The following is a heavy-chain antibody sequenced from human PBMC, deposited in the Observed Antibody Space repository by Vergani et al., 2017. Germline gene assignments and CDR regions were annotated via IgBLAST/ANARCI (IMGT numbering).Heavy chain of an antibody. D-gene: IGHD3-22*01. V-gene: IGHV1-69*13. CDR3: ARAPLDSSGYYEDDY. Sequence: QVQLVQSGAEVKKPGSSVKVSCKASGGPFKNSAFSWVRQVPGQGLEWMGGIIPIFGTANYAQKFQGRVTITADESTSTAYMELSSLRSEDTAVYYCARAPLDSSGYYEDDYWGQGTLVTVSS. CDR2: IIPIFGTA. J-gene: IGHJ4*02. CDR1: GGPFKNSA.